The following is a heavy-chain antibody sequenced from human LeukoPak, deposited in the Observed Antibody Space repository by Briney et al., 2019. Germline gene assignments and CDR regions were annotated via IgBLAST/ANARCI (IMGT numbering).Heavy chain of an antibody. CDR2: ITGSGGST. CDR3: AKDRGTMVYAGFDF. CDR1: GFTFPDSA. Sequence: PGGSLRLSCAASGFTFPDSAMNCVRQAPGKGLEWVSGITGSGGSTFYADSVQGRFTISRDNSKNTLYLQMNSLSAEDTAVYYCAKDRGTMVYAGFDFWGQGTLVTVSS. J-gene: IGHJ4*02. V-gene: IGHV3-23*01. D-gene: IGHD2-8*01.